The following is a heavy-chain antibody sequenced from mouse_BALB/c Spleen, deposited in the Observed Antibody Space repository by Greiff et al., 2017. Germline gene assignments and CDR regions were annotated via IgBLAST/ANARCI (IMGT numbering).Heavy chain of an antibody. V-gene: IGHV5-6-5*01. CDR3: AREAYYYGSSPAMDY. Sequence: EVQGVESGGGLVKPGGSLKLSCAASGFTFSSYAMSWVRQTPEKRLEWVASISSGGSTYYPDSVKGRFTISRDNARNILYLQMSSLRSEDTAMYYCAREAYYYGSSPAMDYWGQGTSVTVSS. CDR1: GFTFSSYA. CDR2: ISSGGST. D-gene: IGHD1-1*01. J-gene: IGHJ4*01.